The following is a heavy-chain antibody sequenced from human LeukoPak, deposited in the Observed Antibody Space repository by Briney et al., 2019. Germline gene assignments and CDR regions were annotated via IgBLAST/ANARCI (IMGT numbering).Heavy chain of an antibody. V-gene: IGHV1-2*02. D-gene: IGHD2-8*01. J-gene: IGHJ4*02. Sequence: ASVKVSCKASGYIFTAYDLYWVRQAPGQGLEWITWIHPNSGGTNYVQKFQGRVTMTSDTSISTAYMELTRLTSDVTAVYYCARNGGGLDYWGQGTLVTVSS. CDR3: ARNGGGLDY. CDR1: GYIFTAYD. CDR2: IHPNSGGT.